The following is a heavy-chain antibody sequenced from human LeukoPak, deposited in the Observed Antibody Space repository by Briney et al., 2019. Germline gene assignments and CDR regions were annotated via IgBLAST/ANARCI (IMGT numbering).Heavy chain of an antibody. CDR3: AGLVGRYSSGLYYYYFDY. D-gene: IGHD3-22*01. CDR1: GLTFSSHW. V-gene: IGHV4-4*02. CDR2: MYLSGTT. Sequence: GSLRLSRAASGLTFSSHWMHWVRQPPGKGLEWIGEMYLSGTTHSNPSVKSRVTISIDKSKNQFFLNLSSVTAADTAVYYCAGLVGRYSSGLYYYYFDYWGQGTLVTVSS. J-gene: IGHJ4*02.